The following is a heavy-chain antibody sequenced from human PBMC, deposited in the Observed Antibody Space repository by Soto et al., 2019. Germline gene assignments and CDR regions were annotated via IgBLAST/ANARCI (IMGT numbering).Heavy chain of an antibody. CDR3: ARAEAYSSGWYAFDI. V-gene: IGHV1-3*01. J-gene: IGHJ3*02. Sequence: ASVKVYCKASGYTFTSYAMHWVRQAPGQRLEWMGWINAGNGNTKYSQKFQGRVTITRDTSASTSYMELSSLRSEDTAVYYCARAEAYSSGWYAFDIWGQGTMVTVSS. D-gene: IGHD6-19*01. CDR1: GYTFTSYA. CDR2: INAGNGNT.